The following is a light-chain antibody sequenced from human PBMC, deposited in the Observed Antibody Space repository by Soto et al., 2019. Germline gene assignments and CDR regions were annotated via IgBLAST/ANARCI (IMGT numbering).Light chain of an antibody. Sequence: EIVLTQSPGTLSLSPGERATLSCRASQSVSSSYLAWYKQKPGQAPRIXIYGASTRATGIPARFSGSGSGTEFTLTISSLQSEDFEVYYCQQYNNWPRTFGQGTKVDIK. J-gene: IGKJ1*01. CDR2: GAS. CDR3: QQYNNWPRT. V-gene: IGKV3-15*01. CDR1: QSVSSSY.